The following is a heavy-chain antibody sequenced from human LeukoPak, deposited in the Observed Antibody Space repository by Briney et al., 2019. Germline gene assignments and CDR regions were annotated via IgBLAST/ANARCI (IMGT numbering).Heavy chain of an antibody. J-gene: IGHJ3*02. Sequence: PGGSLRLSCAASGAIFGGYWVHCVRQAPGKGLVWVLCISSDGSKTTYADSVTGRFTISRDNSKNTVYVQMNSLRDEDTAVYYCVRETRNAFDIWGQGTMVTVSS. CDR2: ISSDGSKT. CDR1: GAIFGGYW. CDR3: VRETRNAFDI. V-gene: IGHV3-74*03.